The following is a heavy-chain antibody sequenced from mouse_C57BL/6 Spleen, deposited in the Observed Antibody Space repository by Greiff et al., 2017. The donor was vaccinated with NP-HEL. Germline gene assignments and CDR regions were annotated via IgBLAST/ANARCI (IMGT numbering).Heavy chain of an antibody. J-gene: IGHJ2*01. CDR3: ARGPLYGRPLYFDY. V-gene: IGHV1-22*01. D-gene: IGHD1-1*01. CDR2: INPNNGGT. CDR1: GYTFTDYN. Sequence: VQLQQSGPELVKPGASVKMSCKASGYTFTDYNMHWVKQSHGKSLEWIGYINPNNGGTSYNQKFKGKATLTVNKSSSTAYMELRSLTSEDSAVYYCARGPLYGRPLYFDYWGQGTTLTVSS.